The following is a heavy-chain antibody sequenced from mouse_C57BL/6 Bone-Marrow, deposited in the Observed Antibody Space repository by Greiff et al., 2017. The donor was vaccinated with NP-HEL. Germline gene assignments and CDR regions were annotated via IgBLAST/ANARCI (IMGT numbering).Heavy chain of an antibody. D-gene: IGHD1-1*01. Sequence: QVQLQQPGAELVMPGASVKLSCKASGYTFTSYWMHWVKQRPGQGLEWIGEIDPSDSYTNYNQKFKGKSTLTVDKSSSTAYMQLSSLTSEDSAVYYCASSYGSRYLGYWGQGTTLTVSS. J-gene: IGHJ2*01. V-gene: IGHV1-69*01. CDR3: ASSYGSRYLGY. CDR1: GYTFTSYW. CDR2: IDPSDSYT.